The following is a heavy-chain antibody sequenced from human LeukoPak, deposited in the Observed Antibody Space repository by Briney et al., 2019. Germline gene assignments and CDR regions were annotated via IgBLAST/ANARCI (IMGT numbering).Heavy chain of an antibody. J-gene: IGHJ2*01. CDR2: IYTSGST. Sequence: TSQTLSLTCTVSGGSISSGSYYWSWIRQPAGKGLEWIGRIYTSGSTNYNPSLKSRVTISVDTSKNQFSLKLGSVTAADTAVYYCARAGRNCSGGSCYRYWYFDLWGRGTLVTVSS. CDR1: GGSISSGSYY. V-gene: IGHV4-61*02. CDR3: ARAGRNCSGGSCYRYWYFDL. D-gene: IGHD2-15*01.